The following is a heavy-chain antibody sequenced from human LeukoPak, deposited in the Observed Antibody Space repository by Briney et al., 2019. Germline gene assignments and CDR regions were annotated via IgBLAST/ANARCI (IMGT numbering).Heavy chain of an antibody. CDR1: GFTFSSYE. J-gene: IGHJ3*02. V-gene: IGHV3-48*03. CDR3: AGGNGDSVGGAFDI. D-gene: IGHD4-17*01. Sequence: GGSLRLSCAASGFTFSSYEMNWVRQAPGKGLEWVSYISSSGSTIYYADSVKGRFTISRDNAKNSLYLQMNSLRAEDTAVYYCAGGNGDSVGGAFDIWGQGTMVTVSS. CDR2: ISSSGSTI.